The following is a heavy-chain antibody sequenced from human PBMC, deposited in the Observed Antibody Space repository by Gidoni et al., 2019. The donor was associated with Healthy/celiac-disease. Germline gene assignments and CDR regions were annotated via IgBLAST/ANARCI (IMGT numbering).Heavy chain of an antibody. J-gene: IGHJ3*02. CDR3: ARDRHIVVVIAPDAFDI. V-gene: IGHV3-30*04. CDR2: ISYDGSNK. CDR1: GFTFSSYA. Sequence: QVQLVESGGGVVQPGRSLRLSCAASGFTFSSYAMHWVRQAPGKGLEWVAVISYDGSNKYYADSVKGRFTISRDNSKNTLYLQMNSLRAEDTAVYYCARDRHIVVVIAPDAFDIWGQGTMVTVSS. D-gene: IGHD2-21*01.